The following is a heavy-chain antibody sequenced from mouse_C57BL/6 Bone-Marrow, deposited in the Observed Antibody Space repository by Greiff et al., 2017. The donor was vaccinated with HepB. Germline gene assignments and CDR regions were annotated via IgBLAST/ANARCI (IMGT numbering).Heavy chain of an antibody. CDR3: ARNNGSSWYFDV. D-gene: IGHD1-1*01. V-gene: IGHV1-81*01. CDR2: IYPRGGNT. Sequence: VQLQQSGAELARPGASVKLSCKASGYTFTSYCISWVKQRTGQGLEWIGEIYPRGGNTYYNEKFKGKATLTADKSSSTAYMEFSSLTSEDSAVYFCARNNGSSWYFDVWGTGTTVTVAS. CDR1: GYTFTSYC. J-gene: IGHJ1*03.